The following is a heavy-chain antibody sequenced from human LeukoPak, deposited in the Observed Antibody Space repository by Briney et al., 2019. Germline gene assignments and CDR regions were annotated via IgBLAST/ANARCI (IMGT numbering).Heavy chain of an antibody. CDR1: GYTFTGYY. V-gene: IGHV1-2*04. CDR2: INPNSGGT. J-gene: IGHJ3*02. D-gene: IGHD1-26*01. Sequence: GASVKVSCKASGYTFTGYYMHWVRQAPGQGLEWMGWINPNSGGTNYAQKFQGWVTMTRDTSISTAYMELRSLRSDDTAVYYCARDPGGVGATYHDAFDIWGQGTMVTVSS. CDR3: ARDPGGVGATYHDAFDI.